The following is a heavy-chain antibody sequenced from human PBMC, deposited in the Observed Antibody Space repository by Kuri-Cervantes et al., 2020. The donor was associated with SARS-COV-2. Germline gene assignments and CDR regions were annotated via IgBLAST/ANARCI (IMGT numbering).Heavy chain of an antibody. Sequence: GGSLRLSCAASGFTFSSYAMSWVRQAPGKGLEWVAVISYDGSNKYYADSVKGRFTISRDNSKNTLYLQMNSLRAEDTAVYYCAREATIFGVVNNDYWGQGTLVTVSS. CDR1: GFTFSSYA. CDR2: ISYDGSNK. D-gene: IGHD3-3*01. V-gene: IGHV3-30-3*01. J-gene: IGHJ4*02. CDR3: AREATIFGVVNNDY.